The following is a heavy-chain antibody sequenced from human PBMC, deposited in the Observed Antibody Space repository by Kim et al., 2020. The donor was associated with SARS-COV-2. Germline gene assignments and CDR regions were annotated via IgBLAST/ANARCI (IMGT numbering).Heavy chain of an antibody. CDR1: GGSISSTNYY. CDR2: IYYSGNT. D-gene: IGHD1-26*01. J-gene: IGHJ4*02. CDR3: AREKETGEWEQQGSFDF. V-gene: IGHV4-39*07. Sequence: SETLSLTCTVSGGSISSTNYYWGWIRQPPEKGLEWIGSIYYSGNTYHNPSLKSRVTMSVDTSKNQFSLKLSSVTAADTAVYYCAREKETGEWEQQGSFDFWGQGTLVTVSS.